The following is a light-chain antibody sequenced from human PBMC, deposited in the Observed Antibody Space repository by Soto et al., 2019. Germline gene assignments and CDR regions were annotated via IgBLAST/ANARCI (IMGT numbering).Light chain of an antibody. CDR1: QSITTY. J-gene: IGKJ1*01. V-gene: IGKV1-39*01. CDR2: AAS. CDR3: QQAYGAPPT. Sequence: DIQMTQSPSSLSASVGDRVTITCRASQSITTYLNWYQQTLGEAPKLLIYAASRLQIGVPSRFSGSGSGTDFTLTISSLQPEDFATYYCQQAYGAPPTFGQGTRWKSN.